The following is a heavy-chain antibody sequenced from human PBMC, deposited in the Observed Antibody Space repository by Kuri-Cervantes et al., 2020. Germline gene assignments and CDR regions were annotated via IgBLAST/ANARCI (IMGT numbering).Heavy chain of an antibody. CDR3: ARDLGYGDYVSLGY. CDR2: ISSSSYI. J-gene: IGHJ4*02. Sequence: GESLKISCAASGFTFSSYSMNWVRQAPGKGLEWVSSISSSSYIYYADSVKGRFTISRDNSKNTLYLQMNSLRAEDTAVYYCARDLGYGDYVSLGYWGQGTLVTVSS. CDR1: GFTFSSYS. D-gene: IGHD4-17*01. V-gene: IGHV3-21*01.